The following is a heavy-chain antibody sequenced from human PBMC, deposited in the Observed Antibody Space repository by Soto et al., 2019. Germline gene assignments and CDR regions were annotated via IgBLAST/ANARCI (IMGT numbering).Heavy chain of an antibody. CDR1: GGTFSSYA. CDR3: ARHKDPYYYYGMDV. D-gene: IGHD2-21*01. Sequence: SVKVSCKASGGTFSSYAISWVRQAPGQGLEWMGGIIPIFGTANYAQRFQGRVTITADESTSTAYMELSSLRSEDTAVYYCARHKDPYYYYGMDVWGQGTTVTVSS. J-gene: IGHJ6*02. V-gene: IGHV1-69*13. CDR2: IIPIFGTA.